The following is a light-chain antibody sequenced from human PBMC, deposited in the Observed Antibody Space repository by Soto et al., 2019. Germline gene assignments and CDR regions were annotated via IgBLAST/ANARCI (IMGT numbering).Light chain of an antibody. CDR1: NSDVGIYDF. J-gene: IGLJ1*01. CDR3: ISYTSDDVRYV. V-gene: IGLV2-14*01. Sequence: QSALTQPASVSGTPGQSITISCTGSNSDVGIYDFVSWYQHHPGRAPKLIVSEVSHRPSGVSNRFSGSKSGNTASLNISGLQSEDEADYYCISYTSDDVRYVFGTGTKLTVL. CDR2: EVS.